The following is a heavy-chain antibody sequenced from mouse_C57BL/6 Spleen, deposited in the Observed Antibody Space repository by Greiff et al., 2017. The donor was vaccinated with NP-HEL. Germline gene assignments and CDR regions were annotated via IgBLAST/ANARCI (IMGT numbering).Heavy chain of an antibody. CDR3: GREGQLRLPSWFAY. CDR2: IDPSDSET. J-gene: IGHJ3*01. D-gene: IGHD3-2*02. Sequence: QVQLQQPGAELVRPGSSVKLSCKASGYTFTSYWMHWVKQRPIQGLEWIGNIDPSDSETHYNQKFKDKATLTVDKSSSTAYMQLSSLTSEDSAVYYCGREGQLRLPSWFAYWGQGTLVTVSA. CDR1: GYTFTSYW. V-gene: IGHV1-52*01.